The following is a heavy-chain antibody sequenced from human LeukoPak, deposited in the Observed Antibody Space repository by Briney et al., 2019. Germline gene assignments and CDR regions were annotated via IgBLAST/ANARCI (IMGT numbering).Heavy chain of an antibody. Sequence: GASVKVSCKVSGSRSTSYVINWVRQAPGQGLEWVGWINRYNGKTKYGQKFQGRVTMTTDTSTSTTYMELRSLRSDDTAVYYCARDLGVTTKDPFEYWGQGTLVTVPS. CDR2: INRYNGKT. J-gene: IGHJ4*02. D-gene: IGHD4-11*01. CDR3: ARDLGVTTKDPFEY. V-gene: IGHV1-18*01. CDR1: GSRSTSYV.